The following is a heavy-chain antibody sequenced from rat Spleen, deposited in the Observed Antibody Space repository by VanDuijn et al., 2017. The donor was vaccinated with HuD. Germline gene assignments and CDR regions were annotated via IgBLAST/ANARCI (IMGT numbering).Heavy chain of an antibody. CDR3: ATGPRILRLDWFVY. D-gene: IGHD1-6*01. Sequence: EVQLVESGGGLVQPGRSLKLSCVASGVTFSDYYLAWVRQAPKKGLEWVATISYDGSSTYYRDSVKGRFTISRDNVKSTLYLQVNSLRSEDTATYYCATGPRILRLDWFVYWGQGTLVTVSS. V-gene: IGHV5-7*01. CDR1: GVTFSDYY. CDR2: ISYDGSST. J-gene: IGHJ3*01.